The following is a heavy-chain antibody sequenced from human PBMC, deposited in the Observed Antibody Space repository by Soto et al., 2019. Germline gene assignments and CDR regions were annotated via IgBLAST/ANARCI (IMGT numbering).Heavy chain of an antibody. CDR1: GFTFSSYA. CDR3: AKDPRGQWLANEDAFDI. J-gene: IGHJ3*02. Sequence: EVQLLESGGGLVQPGGSLRLSCAASGFTFSSYAMSWVRQAPGKGLEWVSAISGSGGSTYYADSVKGRFTISRDNSKNTLYLQMNSLRAEDTAVYYCAKDPRGQWLANEDAFDIWGQGTMVTVSS. D-gene: IGHD6-19*01. V-gene: IGHV3-23*01. CDR2: ISGSGGST.